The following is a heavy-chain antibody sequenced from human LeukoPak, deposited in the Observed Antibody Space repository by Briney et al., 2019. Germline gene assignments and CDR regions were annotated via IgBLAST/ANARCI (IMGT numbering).Heavy chain of an antibody. Sequence: ASVKVSCKASGGTFSSYAISWVRQAPGQGLEWMGWISAYNGNTNYAQKLQGRVTMTTDTSTSTAYMELRSLRSDDTAVYYCARDEAVLWFGELSGGYYYYGMDVWGQGTTVTVPS. D-gene: IGHD3-10*01. V-gene: IGHV1-18*01. CDR2: ISAYNGNT. CDR1: GGTFSSYA. CDR3: ARDEAVLWFGELSGGYYYYGMDV. J-gene: IGHJ6*02.